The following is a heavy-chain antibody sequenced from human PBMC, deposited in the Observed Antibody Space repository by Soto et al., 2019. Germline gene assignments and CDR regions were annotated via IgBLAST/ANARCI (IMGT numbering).Heavy chain of an antibody. CDR1: GGSISSGGYY. J-gene: IGHJ6*02. Sequence: SETLSLTCIVSGGSISSGGYYWSWIRQHAGKGLEWIGYIYYSGSTCYNPSLKSRVTISVDTSKNQFSLKLSSVTAADTAVYYCARAPRGWSAYYYYGMDVWGQGTTVTVS. CDR2: IYYSGST. V-gene: IGHV4-31*03. CDR3: ARAPRGWSAYYYYGMDV. D-gene: IGHD6-19*01.